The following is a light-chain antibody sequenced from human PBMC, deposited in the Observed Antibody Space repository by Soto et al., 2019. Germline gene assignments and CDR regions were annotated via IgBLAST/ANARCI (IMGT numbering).Light chain of an antibody. CDR2: DVS. J-gene: IGLJ3*02. Sequence: QSALTQPASVSGSRGHSITISCTGSSSDIGDYDYVSWYQQHPGRAPKLMIYDVSDRPSGVSNRFSGSKSGTTASLTISGLQAEDEADCYCSSYTSTRTVVFGGGTKVTVL. CDR1: SSDIGDYDY. CDR3: SSYTSTRTVV. V-gene: IGLV2-14*01.